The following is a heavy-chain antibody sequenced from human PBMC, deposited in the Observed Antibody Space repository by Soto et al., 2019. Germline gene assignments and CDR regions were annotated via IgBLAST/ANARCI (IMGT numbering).Heavy chain of an antibody. CDR2: IYYSAST. J-gene: IGHJ6*03. Sequence: SETLSLTSTVSGGSIRSYYWRWIRQPPGTGLEWFGYIYYSASTNYNPSLKSRVTISVDTSKNQFSLKLSSVTAADTAVYYCARGRPQKGGYCSSTSCYPYYYYMDVWGKGTTVT. D-gene: IGHD2-2*01. CDR3: ARGRPQKGGYCSSTSCYPYYYYMDV. CDR1: GGSIRSYY. V-gene: IGHV4-59*01.